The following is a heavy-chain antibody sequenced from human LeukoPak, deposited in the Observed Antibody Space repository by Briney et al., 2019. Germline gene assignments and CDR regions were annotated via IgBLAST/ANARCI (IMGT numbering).Heavy chain of an antibody. CDR1: GGPITSGDYY. D-gene: IGHD5-12*01. V-gene: IGHV4-30-4*01. Sequence: SGTLSLTCTVSGGPITSGDYYWSWIRPSPGKGREWIGFIYFSGRTYYTPSLKGRLTISVDTSKNPLYLKVSTVRATDTAVYYCARSGGTDYNWLDPWGRGTLVTVSS. CDR3: ARSGGTDYNWLDP. CDR2: IYFSGRT. J-gene: IGHJ5*02.